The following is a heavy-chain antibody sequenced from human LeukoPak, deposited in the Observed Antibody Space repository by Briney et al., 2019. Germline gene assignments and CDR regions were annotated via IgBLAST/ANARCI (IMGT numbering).Heavy chain of an antibody. V-gene: IGHV1-3*01. Sequence: ASVKVSCKASGYTFTSYAMHWVRQAPGQRLEWMGWINAGNGNTKYSQKFQGRVTITRDTSASTAYMELSSLRSEDTAVYYCAREVPSLYYDYVWGSYPGAFDIWGQGTMVTVSS. CDR3: AREVPSLYYDYVWGSYPGAFDI. CDR2: INAGNGNT. D-gene: IGHD3-16*01. CDR1: GYTFTSYA. J-gene: IGHJ3*02.